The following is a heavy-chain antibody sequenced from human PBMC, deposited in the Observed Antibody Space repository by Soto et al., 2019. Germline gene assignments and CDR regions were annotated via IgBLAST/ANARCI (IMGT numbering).Heavy chain of an antibody. CDR1: GFSLSTSGMC. D-gene: IGHD3-22*01. V-gene: IGHV2-70*01. CDR2: IDWDDDK. Sequence: SGPTLVNPTQTLTLTCTFSGFSLSTSGMCVSWIRQPPGKALEWLALIDWDDDKYYSTSLKTRLTISKDTSKNQVVLTMTNMDPVDTATYYCARAVTYYYDSSGPNWFDPWGQGTLVTVSS. J-gene: IGHJ5*02. CDR3: ARAVTYYYDSSGPNWFDP.